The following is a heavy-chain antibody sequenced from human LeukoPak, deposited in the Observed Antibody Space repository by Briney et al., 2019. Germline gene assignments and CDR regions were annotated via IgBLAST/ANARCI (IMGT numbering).Heavy chain of an antibody. CDR1: GFTFDDYA. CDR3: AKSLDYYYGMDV. J-gene: IGHJ6*02. V-gene: IGHV3-9*01. Sequence: GGSLRLSCAASGFTFDDYAMHWVRQAPGKGLEWVSGISWKSGSIGYADSVKGRFTISRDNAKNSLYLQMNSLRAEDTALYYCAKSLDYYYGMDVWGQGTTVTVSS. CDR2: ISWKSGSI.